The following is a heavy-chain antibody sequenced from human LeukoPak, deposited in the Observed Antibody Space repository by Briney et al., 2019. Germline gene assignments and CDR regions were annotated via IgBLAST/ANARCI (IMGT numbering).Heavy chain of an antibody. CDR2: IFLTGLT. V-gene: IGHV4-4*02. D-gene: IGHD2-8*01. CDR1: GGSISNTNW. Sequence: SETLSLTCGVSGGSISNTNWWSWVRQPPGQGLEWFGAIFLTGLTHYNQSLESRVTVSLDKSTNKLSLNLTSASAADTAVYFFSRENGAVSPFGYWGQGTMVTVLS. CDR3: SRENGAVSPFGY. J-gene: IGHJ4*02.